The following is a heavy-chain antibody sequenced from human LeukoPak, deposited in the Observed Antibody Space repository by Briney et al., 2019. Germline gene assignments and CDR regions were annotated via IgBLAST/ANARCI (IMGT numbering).Heavy chain of an antibody. Sequence: ASVKVSCKASGYNFDKFGIAWVRQAPGQEWMGWINTHNGNTKYAQQYQGRVTMTTDTSTSTVYMELRSLRSDDTAVYFCARDTPQHLKRYDYWGQGTQVTVSS. CDR2: INTHNGNT. D-gene: IGHD6-13*01. J-gene: IGHJ4*02. CDR1: GYNFDKFG. CDR3: ARDTPQHLKRYDY. V-gene: IGHV1-18*01.